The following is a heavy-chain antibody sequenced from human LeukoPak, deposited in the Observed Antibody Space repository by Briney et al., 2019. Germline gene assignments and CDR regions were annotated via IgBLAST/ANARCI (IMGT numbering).Heavy chain of an antibody. V-gene: IGHV3-30*18. Sequence: PRGSLRLSCAASGFTFSSYGMHWVRQAPGKGLEWVAVISYDGSNKYYADSVKGRFTISRDNSKNTLYLQMNSLRAEDTAVYYCAKDASDYYGSGSVPYYFDYWGQGTLVTVSS. D-gene: IGHD3-10*01. CDR3: AKDASDYYGSGSVPYYFDY. CDR2: ISYDGSNK. CDR1: GFTFSSYG. J-gene: IGHJ4*02.